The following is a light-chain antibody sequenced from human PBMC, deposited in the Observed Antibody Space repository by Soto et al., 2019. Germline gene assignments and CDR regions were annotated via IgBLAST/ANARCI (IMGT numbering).Light chain of an antibody. CDR2: DAS. CDR3: QQSYSTPIT. J-gene: IGKJ3*01. Sequence: EIVLTQSPAILSMSPGERATLSCRASQSVSSYFAWDQQKPGQAPRLLIYDASNRATGVPARFSGSGSGTDFTLTISSLEPEDFATYYCQQSYSTPITFGPGTKVDIK. CDR1: QSVSSY. V-gene: IGKV3-11*01.